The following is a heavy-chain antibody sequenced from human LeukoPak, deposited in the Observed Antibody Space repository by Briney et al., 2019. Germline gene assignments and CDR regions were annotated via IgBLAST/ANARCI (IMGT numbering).Heavy chain of an antibody. CDR2: ISSSSNYI. J-gene: IGHJ4*02. CDR1: GFTFTSYT. CDR3: ARDRITIFGVVES. V-gene: IGHV3-21*01. Sequence: PGGSLRLSCAASGFTFTSYTMNWVRQAPGKGLALVSSISSSSNYIYYADSVKGRFTISRDNAKNSLYLQMNSLRAEDTAVYYCARDRITIFGVVESWGQGTLVTVSS. D-gene: IGHD3-3*01.